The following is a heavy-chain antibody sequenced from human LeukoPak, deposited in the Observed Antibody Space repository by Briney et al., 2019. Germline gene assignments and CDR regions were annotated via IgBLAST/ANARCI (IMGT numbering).Heavy chain of an antibody. CDR2: IYSAAGGNST. D-gene: IGHD5-12*01. J-gene: IGHJ4*02. CDR1: GFSVSRNY. Sequence: GGSLRLSCAASGFSVSRNYMSWVRQAPGKGLEWVSVIYSAAGGNSTYYADSVKGRFTISRDNSKNTLFLQMNSLRAEDTAVYYCAKDLTQATIGFDYWGQGTLVTVSS. V-gene: IGHV3-53*01. CDR3: AKDLTQATIGFDY.